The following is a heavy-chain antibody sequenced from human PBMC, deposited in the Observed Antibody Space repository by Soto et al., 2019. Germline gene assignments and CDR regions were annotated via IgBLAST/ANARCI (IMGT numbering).Heavy chain of an antibody. V-gene: IGHV3-7*03. J-gene: IGHJ4*02. Sequence: EVQLVESGGGLVQPGGSLRLSCAVSGITFNRHWMTWVRQAPVKGLEWVANINEDGSARFYVDSVTGRVTDSSENGKNSQFLQMSDLRAGDTALYCCASRPPDATYYGVFDFWGQGAMVTVSS. D-gene: IGHD3-22*01. CDR3: ASRPPDATYYGVFDF. CDR2: INEDGSAR. CDR1: GITFNRHW.